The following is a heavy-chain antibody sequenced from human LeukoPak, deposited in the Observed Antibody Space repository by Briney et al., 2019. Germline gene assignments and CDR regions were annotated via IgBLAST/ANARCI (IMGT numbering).Heavy chain of an antibody. V-gene: IGHV1-46*01. Sequence: ASVKVSCKASGYTFTSYYMHWVRQAPGQGVEWMGIINPSGGSTSYAQKFQGRVTMTEDTSTDTAYMELSSLRSEDTAVYYCATDSTGSSWYRDWFDPWGQGTLVTVSS. J-gene: IGHJ5*02. D-gene: IGHD6-13*01. CDR3: ATDSTGSSWYRDWFDP. CDR1: GYTFTSYY. CDR2: INPSGGST.